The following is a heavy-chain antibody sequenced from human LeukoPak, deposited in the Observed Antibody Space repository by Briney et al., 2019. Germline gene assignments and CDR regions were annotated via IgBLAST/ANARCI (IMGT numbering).Heavy chain of an antibody. CDR1: GFTFRSYS. Sequence: GGSLRLSCAASGFTFRSYSVNWVRQAPGKGLEWVSSISSSSCYIYYADSVKGRFTISRDNAKNSLYLQMNSLRAEDTAVYYCAREKAVAGLEGIDYWGQGALVTVSS. V-gene: IGHV3-21*01. J-gene: IGHJ4*02. D-gene: IGHD6-19*01. CDR2: ISSSSCYI. CDR3: AREKAVAGLEGIDY.